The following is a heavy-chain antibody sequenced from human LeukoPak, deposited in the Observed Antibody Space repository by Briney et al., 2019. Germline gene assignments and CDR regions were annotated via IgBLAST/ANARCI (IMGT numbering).Heavy chain of an antibody. J-gene: IGHJ3*02. V-gene: IGHV4-59*08. Sequence: TSETLSLTCTVSGGSISSYYWSWIRQPPGKGLEWIGYIYYSGSTNYNPSLKSRVTISVDTSKNQFSLKLSSVTAADTAVYYCARHAVAGTEGAFDIWGQGTMVTVSS. CDR2: IYYSGST. D-gene: IGHD6-19*01. CDR1: GGSISSYY. CDR3: ARHAVAGTEGAFDI.